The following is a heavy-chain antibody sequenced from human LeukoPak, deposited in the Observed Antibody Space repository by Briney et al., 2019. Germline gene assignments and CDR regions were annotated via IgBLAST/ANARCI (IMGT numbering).Heavy chain of an antibody. CDR3: ARDLYFGELLGGVDP. CDR2: IKEDGTET. CDR1: GFIFSSYW. J-gene: IGHJ5*02. Sequence: GGSLRLSCAASGFIFSSYWMSWGRQAPGKGLEWVASIKEDGTETYFVDSVKGRFTISRDNAKNSLYLQMNSLRAEDTAVYFCARDLYFGELLGGVDPWGQGTLVTVSS. D-gene: IGHD3-10*01. V-gene: IGHV3-7*01.